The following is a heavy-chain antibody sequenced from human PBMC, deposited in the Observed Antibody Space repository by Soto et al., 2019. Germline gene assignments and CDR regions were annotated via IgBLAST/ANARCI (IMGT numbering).Heavy chain of an antibody. Sequence: PSETLSLTCNMSGDSYSISTYSWSWIRQPPGKALQWIGFIYQSWVTSYNPSLASRVSISLYRSNNQCSLKLKSVTAADTAVYFCAGMPYTSGLRFDPWGPGTLVTVSS. CDR3: AGMPYTSGLRFDP. V-gene: IGHV4-30-2*01. D-gene: IGHD6-19*01. CDR2: IYQSWVT. CDR1: GDSYSISTYS. J-gene: IGHJ5*02.